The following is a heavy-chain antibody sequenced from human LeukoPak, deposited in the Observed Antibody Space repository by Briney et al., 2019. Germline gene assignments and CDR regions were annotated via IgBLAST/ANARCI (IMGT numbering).Heavy chain of an antibody. CDR2: IKQDGSGK. CDR1: GFTFSSYW. Sequence: GGSLRLSCEGSGFTFSSYWMAWVRQAPGKGLEWVANIKQDGSGKYYVDSVKGRFTISRDNAKNSLSLQMNSLRAEDTAVYYCARAFGGGFDYWGQGTLVTVSS. V-gene: IGHV3-7*01. J-gene: IGHJ4*02. CDR3: ARAFGGGFDY. D-gene: IGHD3-16*01.